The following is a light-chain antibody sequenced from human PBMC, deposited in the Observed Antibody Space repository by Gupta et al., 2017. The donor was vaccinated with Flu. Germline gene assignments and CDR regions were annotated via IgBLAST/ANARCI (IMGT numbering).Light chain of an antibody. CDR2: QDK. V-gene: IGLV3-1*01. CDR1: KLGDKY. CDR3: QAWDSTTTVYV. J-gene: IGLJ1*01. Sequence: DKLGDKYASWFQQTPGQSPVLVIYQDKKRPSGIPERFSGSNSGNTATLTISGTQAMDEADYYCQAWDSTTTVYVFGTGTKVTVL.